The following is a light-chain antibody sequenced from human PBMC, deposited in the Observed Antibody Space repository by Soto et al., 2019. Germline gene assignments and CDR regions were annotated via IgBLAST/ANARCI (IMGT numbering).Light chain of an antibody. CDR1: QSVASRN. CDR3: QHFGNSLWT. J-gene: IGKJ1*01. Sequence: EIVLTRSPGTLSLSPGERATLSCRASQSVASRNLAWYQQKSGRAPRLLIYGASSGAIHTPDRFSGSGSGTDFTLTISGLEPEDFAVYYCQHFGNSLWTFGQGTKVEI. CDR2: GAS. V-gene: IGKV3-20*01.